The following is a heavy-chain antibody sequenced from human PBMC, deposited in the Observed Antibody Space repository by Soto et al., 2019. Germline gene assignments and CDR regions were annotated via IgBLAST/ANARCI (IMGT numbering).Heavy chain of an antibody. V-gene: IGHV1-69*06. J-gene: IGHJ4*02. Sequence: ASVKVSCKASGGTFSSYAISWVRQAPGQGLEWMGGIIPIFGTANYAQKFQGRVTITVDKSTSTAYMELSSLRSEDTAVYYCARAIVGVDLYYFDYWGQGTLVTVSS. CDR3: ARAIVGVDLYYFDY. CDR2: IIPIFGTA. D-gene: IGHD1-26*01. CDR1: GGTFSSYA.